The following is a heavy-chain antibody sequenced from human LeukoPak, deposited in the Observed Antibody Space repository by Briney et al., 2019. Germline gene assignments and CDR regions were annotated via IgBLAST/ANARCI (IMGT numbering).Heavy chain of an antibody. CDR2: IGHEGSNK. Sequence: PGGSLRLSCAASGFTFSSSAMHWVRQAPGKGLAWVAFIGHEGSNKYYADSVKGRFTISRDNSKNTLYLQMNSLRAEDTAVYYCAKDIKWLLLGDYWGQGTLVTVSS. J-gene: IGHJ4*02. D-gene: IGHD3-22*01. V-gene: IGHV3-30*02. CDR1: GFTFSSSA. CDR3: AKDIKWLLLGDY.